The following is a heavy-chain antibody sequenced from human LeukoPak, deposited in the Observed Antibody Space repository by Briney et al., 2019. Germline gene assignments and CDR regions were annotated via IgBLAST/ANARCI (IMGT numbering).Heavy chain of an antibody. D-gene: IGHD5-18*01. CDR2: IKEDGSDK. CDR3: ARDRWGYSYGGD. Sequence: AGGSLRLSCSTSGFTLGIYWMSWVRQAPGKGLEWVANIKEDGSDKYYVDSVKGRFTISRDNAKNSLYLQMNSLRAEDTAVYYCARDRWGYSYGGDWGQGTLVTVSS. V-gene: IGHV3-7*01. CDR1: GFTLGIYW. J-gene: IGHJ4*02.